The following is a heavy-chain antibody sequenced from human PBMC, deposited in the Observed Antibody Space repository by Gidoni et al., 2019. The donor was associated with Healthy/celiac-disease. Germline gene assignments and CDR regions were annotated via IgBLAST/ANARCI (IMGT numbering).Heavy chain of an antibody. CDR2: ISGSGGST. D-gene: IGHD6-19*01. CDR3: AAGGAVAGFFDY. Sequence: EVQLLESGGGLVQPGGSLRLSCAASGFTFSSYAMSWVRQAPGKGLEWVSAISGSGGSTYYADSVKGRFTISRDNSKNTLYLQMNSLRAEDTAVYYCAAGGAVAGFFDYWGQGTLVTVSS. J-gene: IGHJ4*02. CDR1: GFTFSSYA. V-gene: IGHV3-23*01.